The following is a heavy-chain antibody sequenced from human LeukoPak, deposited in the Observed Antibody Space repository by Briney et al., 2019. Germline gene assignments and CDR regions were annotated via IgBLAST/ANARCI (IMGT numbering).Heavy chain of an antibody. CDR2: ISAYNGNT. CDR3: ARADLDY. J-gene: IGHJ4*02. V-gene: IGHV1-18*04. Sequence: GESLKISCKGSGYSFTSYWISWVRQAPGQGLEWMGWISAYNGNTNYAQKLQGRVTMTTDTSTSTAYMELRSLRSDDTAVYYCARADLDYWGQGTLVTVSS. CDR1: GYSFTSYW.